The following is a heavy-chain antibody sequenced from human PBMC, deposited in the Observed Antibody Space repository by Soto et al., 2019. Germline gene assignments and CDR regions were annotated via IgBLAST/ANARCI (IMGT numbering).Heavy chain of an antibody. Sequence: QVQLVEYGGGVVQHGRSLRLSCAASGFTFSSYAMHWVRQAPGKGLEWVAVISYDGSNKYYADSVKGRFTISRDNSKNTLYLQMNSLRAEDTAVYYCAREAGGFDYWGQGTLVTVSS. CDR1: GFTFSSYA. J-gene: IGHJ4*02. D-gene: IGHD2-8*02. CDR2: ISYDGSNK. V-gene: IGHV3-30-3*01. CDR3: AREAGGFDY.